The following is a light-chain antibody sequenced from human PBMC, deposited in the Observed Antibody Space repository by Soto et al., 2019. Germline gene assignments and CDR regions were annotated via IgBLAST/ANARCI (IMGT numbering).Light chain of an antibody. CDR3: CSYAGSYTYV. J-gene: IGLJ1*01. Sequence: QSALTQPRSVSGSPGQSVTISCTGTSSDVGGYNYVSWYQQHPGKAPKLMIYDVSQRPSGVPDRFSGSKSGNTASLTISGLQYEDEAAYYCCSYAGSYTYVFGTGTKVTV. CDR1: SSDVGGYNY. CDR2: DVS. V-gene: IGLV2-11*01.